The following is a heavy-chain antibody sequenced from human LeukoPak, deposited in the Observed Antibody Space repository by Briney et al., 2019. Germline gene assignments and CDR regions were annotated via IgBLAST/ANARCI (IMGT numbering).Heavy chain of an antibody. J-gene: IGHJ4*02. V-gene: IGHV3-74*01. CDR1: GFTFSSYW. CDR3: ARDRYSYGLIDY. D-gene: IGHD5-18*01. Sequence: GGSLRLSCAASGFTFSSYWMHWVRQAPGKGLVWVSRINTDGSSTSYADSVKGRFTISRDNAKNTLYLQMNSLRAEDTAVYYCARDRYSYGLIDYWGQGTLVTVSS. CDR2: INTDGSST.